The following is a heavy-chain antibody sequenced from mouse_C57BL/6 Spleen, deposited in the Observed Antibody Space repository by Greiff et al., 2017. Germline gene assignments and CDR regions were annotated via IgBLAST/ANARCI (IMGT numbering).Heavy chain of an antibody. CDR3: ARTSSGAPCAY. J-gene: IGHJ3*01. V-gene: IGHV2-2*01. D-gene: IGHD3-1*01. Sequence: VQLQESGPGLVQPSQSLSITCTVSGFSLTSYGVHWVRQSPGKGLEWLGVIWSGGSTDYNAAFISRLSISKDNSKGQVFFKMNSLQADDTAIYYCARTSSGAPCAYWGQGTLVTVSA. CDR2: IWSGGST. CDR1: GFSLTSYG.